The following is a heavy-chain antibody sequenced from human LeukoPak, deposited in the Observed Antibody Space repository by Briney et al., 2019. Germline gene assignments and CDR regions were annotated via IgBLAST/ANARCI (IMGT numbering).Heavy chain of an antibody. J-gene: IGHJ4*02. CDR2: IFYSGNT. CDR1: GASISGSY. Sequence: SETLSLTCTVSGASISGSYWSWIRQPPGKSLEWIGYIFYSGNTNYNPSLKSRVTMSVDTSKNQFSLKLSSVTAADTAVYFCTGQYSSGWSDFDYWGQGTLVTVSS. V-gene: IGHV4-59*08. CDR3: TGQYSSGWSDFDY. D-gene: IGHD6-19*01.